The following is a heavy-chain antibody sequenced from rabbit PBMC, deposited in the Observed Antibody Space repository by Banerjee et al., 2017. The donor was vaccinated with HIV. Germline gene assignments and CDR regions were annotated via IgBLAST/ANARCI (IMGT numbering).Heavy chain of an antibody. J-gene: IGHJ4*01. D-gene: IGHD8-1*01. V-gene: IGHV1S40*01. Sequence: QSLEESGGDLVKPGASLTLTCTASGFSLSSYSMSWVRQAPGKGLEWIACIGTRSSGNTYYASWAKGRFTISKTSSTVTLQMTSLTAADTATYFCARAGSIYYPAVNLWGPGTLVTV. CDR1: GFSLSSYS. CDR3: ARAGSIYYPAVNL. CDR2: IGTRSSGNT.